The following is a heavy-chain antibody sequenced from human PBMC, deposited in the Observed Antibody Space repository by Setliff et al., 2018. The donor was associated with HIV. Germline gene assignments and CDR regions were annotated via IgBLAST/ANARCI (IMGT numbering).Heavy chain of an antibody. V-gene: IGHV1-3*01. CDR1: GCTFTSYT. J-gene: IGHJ4*02. D-gene: IGHD6-13*01. Sequence: GASVKVSCKSSGCTFTSYTMHWVRQAPGQRLEWMGRINAGNGNTKYSQKFQGRVTITSDTSISTAYMELSSLRSEDTAVYYCARGSGFIEAAGTDYWGQGTLVTVSS. CDR2: INAGNGNT. CDR3: ARGSGFIEAAGTDY.